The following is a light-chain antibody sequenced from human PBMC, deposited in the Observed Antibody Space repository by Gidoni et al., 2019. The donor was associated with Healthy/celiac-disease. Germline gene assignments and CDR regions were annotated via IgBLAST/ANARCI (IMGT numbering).Light chain of an antibody. CDR1: QSVSSN. Sequence: EIVLTQSPAPLSVSPGERATRSCRASQSVSSNLAWYQQKPCQDPRLLIYGASTRATGIPARFSGSGSGTEFTLTISSLQSEDFVVYYCQQYNNWPVTFGQGTRLEIK. CDR2: GAS. V-gene: IGKV3-15*01. CDR3: QQYNNWPVT. J-gene: IGKJ5*01.